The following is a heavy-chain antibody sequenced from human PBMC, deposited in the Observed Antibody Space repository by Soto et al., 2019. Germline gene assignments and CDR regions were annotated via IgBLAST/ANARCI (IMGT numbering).Heavy chain of an antibody. V-gene: IGHV3-49*03. Sequence: DVQLVESAGGLVQPGRSLRLSCTGSGFTVGDYAMSWFRQAPGKGLEWVGFITSKRYGGTTEYAASVKGSFTISRDASKGIAYVQMNSLKAEDTAGYFFSSLPPSKYSNSPFDPWGQGIRVIVSS. D-gene: IGHD1-26*01. CDR3: SSLPPSKYSNSPFDP. CDR1: GFTVGDYA. CDR2: ITSKRYGGTT. J-gene: IGHJ5*02.